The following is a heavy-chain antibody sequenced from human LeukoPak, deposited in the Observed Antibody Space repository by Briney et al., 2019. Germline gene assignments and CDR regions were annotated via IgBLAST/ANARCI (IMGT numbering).Heavy chain of an antibody. CDR1: GFTVSNAW. D-gene: IGHD1-26*01. CDR2: TKSKTDGGTT. CDR3: ATDGWRVGATFDY. Sequence: GGSLRLSCVGSGFTVSNAWMSWVRQAPGKGLEWVGRTKSKTDGGTTDYAAPVKGRFTISRDDSERTVYVQMNSLKTEDTAVYYCATDGWRVGATFDYWGQGTLVTVSS. V-gene: IGHV3-15*01. J-gene: IGHJ4*02.